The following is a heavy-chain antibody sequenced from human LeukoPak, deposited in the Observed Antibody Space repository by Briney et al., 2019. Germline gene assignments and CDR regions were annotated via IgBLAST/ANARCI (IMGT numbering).Heavy chain of an antibody. V-gene: IGHV3-48*03. CDR2: ISSSGSTI. J-gene: IGHJ5*02. Sequence: GGSLRLSCAASGFTFSSYEMNWVRQAPGKGLEWVSYISSSGSTIYYADSVKGRFTISRDNAKNSLYLQMNSLRAEDTAVYYCARDQTYGYDMWFDPWGQGTLVTVSS. CDR3: ARDQTYGYDMWFDP. D-gene: IGHD5-12*01. CDR1: GFTFSSYE.